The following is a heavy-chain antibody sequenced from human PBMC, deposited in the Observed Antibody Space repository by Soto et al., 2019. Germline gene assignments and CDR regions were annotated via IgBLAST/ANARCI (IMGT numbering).Heavy chain of an antibody. CDR1: GYTFTGYY. Sequence: ASVKVSCKASGYTFTGYYMHWVRQAPGQGLEWMGWINANSGDTNYAQKFQGRVTMTRDTSLSTAYMELSRLRSDDTAVYCCARDWDCSGGACYSVYFDYWGQGTLVTVSS. CDR2: INANSGDT. J-gene: IGHJ4*02. V-gene: IGHV1-2*02. D-gene: IGHD2-15*01. CDR3: ARDWDCSGGACYSVYFDY.